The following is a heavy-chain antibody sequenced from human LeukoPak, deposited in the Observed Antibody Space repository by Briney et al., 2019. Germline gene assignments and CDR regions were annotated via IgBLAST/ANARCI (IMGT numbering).Heavy chain of an antibody. CDR2: IWYDGSNK. J-gene: IGHJ4*02. CDR3: ARGQLEWFVDGKALDY. D-gene: IGHD3-3*01. CDR1: GFTFSSYG. Sequence: GGSLRLSCAASGFTFSSYGMHWVRQAPGKGLEGVAVIWYDGSNKYYADSVKGRFTISRDNSKNTLYLQMNSLRAEDTAVYYCARGQLEWFVDGKALDYWGQGTLVTVSS. V-gene: IGHV3-33*01.